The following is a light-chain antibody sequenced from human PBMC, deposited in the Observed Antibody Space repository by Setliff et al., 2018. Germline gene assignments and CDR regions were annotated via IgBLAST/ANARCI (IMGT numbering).Light chain of an antibody. Sequence: SVLTQPPSASGSPGQSVTISCTGTNSDVGGYNYVSWYQHHPGKAPKLMIYEVTKRPSGVPDRFSGSKSGNTASLTISGLQAEDEADYYCCSYAGIYTYVFGSGTKVTVL. CDR3: CSYAGIYTYV. CDR2: EVT. J-gene: IGLJ1*01. CDR1: NSDVGGYNY. V-gene: IGLV2-8*01.